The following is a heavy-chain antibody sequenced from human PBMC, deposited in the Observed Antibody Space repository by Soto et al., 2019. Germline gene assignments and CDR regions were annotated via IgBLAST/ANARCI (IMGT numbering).Heavy chain of an antibody. CDR3: ARDREWELPDDFDY. Sequence: PGGSLRLSCVASGFTFSSYSMNWVRQAPGKGLEWVSSISAFSSPIFYADSVKGRYIISRDNAKNSLYLQMNSLRAEDTAVYYCARDREWELPDDFDYWGQGTLVTVSS. D-gene: IGHD1-26*01. J-gene: IGHJ4*02. V-gene: IGHV3-21*06. CDR1: GFTFSSYS. CDR2: ISAFSSPI.